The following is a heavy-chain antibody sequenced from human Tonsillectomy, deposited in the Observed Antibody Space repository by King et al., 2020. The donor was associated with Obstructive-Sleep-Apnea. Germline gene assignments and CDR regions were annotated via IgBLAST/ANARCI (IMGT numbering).Heavy chain of an antibody. CDR1: GGSISGFH. D-gene: IGHD4-23*01. CDR2: IYYSGST. J-gene: IGHJ6*02. CDR3: ARERVSYGGNEDYYYYGMDV. V-gene: IGHV4-59*01. Sequence: LQLQESGPGLVKPSETLSLICTVSGGSISGFHWSWVRQPPGKGLEWIGYIYYSGSTKYNPSLKSRVTMSVDTSKKQFSLKLTSVTAADTAVYYCARERVSYGGNEDYYYYGMDVWGQGTTVTVSS.